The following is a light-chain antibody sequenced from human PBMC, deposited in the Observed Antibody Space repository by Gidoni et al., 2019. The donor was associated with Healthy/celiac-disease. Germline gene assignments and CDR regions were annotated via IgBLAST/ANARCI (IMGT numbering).Light chain of an antibody. CDR2: AAS. Sequence: DIQMTQSPSSLSASVGDRVTITCRASQSISSYLNWYQQKPEKAPKLLIYAASSLQSGVPSRFSGSGSGTDFTLTISSLQPEDFATYYCQQSYSTPLTFXGXTKVEIK. J-gene: IGKJ4*01. V-gene: IGKV1-39*01. CDR1: QSISSY. CDR3: QQSYSTPLT.